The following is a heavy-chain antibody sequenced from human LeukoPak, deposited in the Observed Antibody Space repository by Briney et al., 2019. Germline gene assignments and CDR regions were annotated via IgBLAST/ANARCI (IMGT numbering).Heavy chain of an antibody. D-gene: IGHD2-2*02. CDR1: GFSISSGGY. Sequence: KPSETPFLTCAVSGFSISSGGYWGWVRQPPGKGRAGVGAIYHTGTTYYNPSLKSRVTIPVDTSSNQFSLRLSSVTAADTAVYYCARLGCGSTSCYKIWFDPWGQGTLVTVSS. J-gene: IGHJ5*02. CDR3: ARLGCGSTSCYKIWFDP. CDR2: IYHTGTT. V-gene: IGHV4-38-2*01.